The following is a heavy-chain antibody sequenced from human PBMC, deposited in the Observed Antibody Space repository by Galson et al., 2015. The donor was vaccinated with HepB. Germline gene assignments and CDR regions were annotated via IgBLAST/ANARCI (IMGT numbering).Heavy chain of an antibody. CDR3: ARDNTPFGGVIGYFDY. CDR1: GGTFSSYA. J-gene: IGHJ4*02. D-gene: IGHD3-16*02. V-gene: IGHV1-69*13. CDR2: IIPIFGTA. Sequence: SVKVSCKASGGTFSSYAISWVRQAPGQGLEWMGGIIPIFGTANYAQKFQGRVTITADESTSTAYMELSSLRSEDTAVYYCARDNTPFGGVIGYFDYWGQGTLVTVSS.